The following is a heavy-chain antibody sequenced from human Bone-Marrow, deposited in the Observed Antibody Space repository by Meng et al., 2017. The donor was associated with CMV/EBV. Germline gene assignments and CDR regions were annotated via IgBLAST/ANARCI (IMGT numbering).Heavy chain of an antibody. V-gene: IGHV1-46*01. D-gene: IGHD3-3*01. CDR3: ARDTSNSYYDFWSGYYTIYYFDY. CDR2: IDPSGGST. Sequence: ASVKVSCKASGYTFTSYYMHWVRQAPGQGLEWMGIIDPSGGSTSYAQKFQGRVTMTRDTSTSTVYMELSSLRSEDTAVYYCARDTSNSYYDFWSGYYTIYYFDYWGQGTLVTVSS. J-gene: IGHJ4*02. CDR1: GYTFTSYY.